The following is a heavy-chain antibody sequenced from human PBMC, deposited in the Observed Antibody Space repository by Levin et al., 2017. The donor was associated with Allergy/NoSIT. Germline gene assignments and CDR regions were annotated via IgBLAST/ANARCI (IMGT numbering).Heavy chain of an antibody. Sequence: QPGGSLRLSCAVSGVAFSSYAMHWVRQAPGKGLEWVADISDDGSKKYYADSVKGRFTISRDNFKNTLFLQMNSLRVEDTAVYYCAKVRRELVIATDAFDIWGPGTLVTVSS. CDR2: ISDDGSKK. CDR1: GVAFSSYA. V-gene: IGHV3-30*18. D-gene: IGHD3-9*01. CDR3: AKVRRELVIATDAFDI. J-gene: IGHJ3*02.